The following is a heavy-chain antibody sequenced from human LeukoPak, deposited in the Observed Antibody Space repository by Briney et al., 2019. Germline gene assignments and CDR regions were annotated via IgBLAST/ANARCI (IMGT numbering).Heavy chain of an antibody. D-gene: IGHD2-21*02. CDR1: GGSFSGYY. J-gene: IGHJ2*01. CDR3: ARGLSSSRTSKVAVVTAGGYWYFDL. Sequence: SETLSLTCAVYGGSFSGYYWSWIRQPPGKGLEWIGEINHSGSTNYNPSLKSRVTISVDTSKNQFSLKLSSVTAADTAVYYCARGLSSSRTSKVAVVTAGGYWYFDLWGRSTLVTVSS. CDR2: INHSGST. V-gene: IGHV4-34*01.